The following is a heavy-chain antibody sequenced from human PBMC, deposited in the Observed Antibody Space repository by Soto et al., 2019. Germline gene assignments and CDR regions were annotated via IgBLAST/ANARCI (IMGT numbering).Heavy chain of an antibody. CDR3: ARDKVGATGDY. CDR1: GYTFTSYG. J-gene: IGHJ4*02. CDR2: ISAYNGNR. V-gene: IGHV1-18*01. D-gene: IGHD1-26*01. Sequence: ASVKVSCKASGYTFTSYGISWVRQAPGQGLEWMGWISAYNGNRNYAQKVQGRVTMTTDTSTNTAYMELRSLRSDDTAVYYCARDKVGATGDYWGPGTLVNVSS.